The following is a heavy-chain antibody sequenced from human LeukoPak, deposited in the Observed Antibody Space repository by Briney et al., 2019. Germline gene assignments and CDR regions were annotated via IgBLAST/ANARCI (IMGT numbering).Heavy chain of an antibody. J-gene: IGHJ4*02. V-gene: IGHV3-23*03. CDR1: GFTFSSHG. CDR3: AKDSLRTVPKASFDS. Sequence: GGSLRLSCAASGFTFSSHGMSWVRQAPGKGLEWVSVIYSGGFTYYADSVKGRFTISRDNSKNTLFLQMNSLRAEDRAVYYCAKDSLRTVPKASFDSWGQGTLVTVSS. D-gene: IGHD2-2*01. CDR2: IYSGGFT.